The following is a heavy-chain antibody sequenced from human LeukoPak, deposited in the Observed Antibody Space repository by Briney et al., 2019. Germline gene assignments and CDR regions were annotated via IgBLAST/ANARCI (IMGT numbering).Heavy chain of an antibody. V-gene: IGHV4-61*02. CDR1: GDSISSGDYY. D-gene: IGHD3-22*01. J-gene: IGHJ3*02. Sequence: PSETLSLTCTVSGDSISSGDYYWSWIRQPAGKGLEWIGRIPSSGSTNYNPSLKSRVTISVDTSKNQFSLKLSSVAAADTAVYFCARGPYSYDSSGAFDIWGQGTVVTVSS. CDR2: IPSSGST. CDR3: ARGPYSYDSSGAFDI.